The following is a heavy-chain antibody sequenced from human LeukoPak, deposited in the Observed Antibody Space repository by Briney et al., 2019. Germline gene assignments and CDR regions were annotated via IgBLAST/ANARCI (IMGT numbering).Heavy chain of an antibody. CDR3: AKGRSFGVVTTSDY. CDR2: ISGSGGST. V-gene: IGHV3-23*01. J-gene: IGHJ4*02. CDR1: GFTFSSYG. Sequence: GGSLRLSCAASGFTFSSYGMHWVRQAPGKGLEWVSAISGSGGSTYYADSVKGRFTISRDNSKNTLYLQMNSLRAEDTAVYYCAKGRSFGVVTTSDYWGQGTLVTVSS. D-gene: IGHD3-3*01.